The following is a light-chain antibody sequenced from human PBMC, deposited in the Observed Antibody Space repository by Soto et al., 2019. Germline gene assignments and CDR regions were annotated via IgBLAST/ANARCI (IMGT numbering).Light chain of an antibody. CDR1: ISDVGGYNY. J-gene: IGLJ2*01. Sequence: QSALTQPASVSGSPGQSISISCTGTISDVGGYNYVSWYQQHPGKAPKLMIYDVSNRPSGVSKRFSGSKSGNTASLTSSGLQAGDEADYDCSAYTSSSTRVVFGGGTKGTVL. CDR3: SAYTSSSTRVV. V-gene: IGLV2-14*01. CDR2: DVS.